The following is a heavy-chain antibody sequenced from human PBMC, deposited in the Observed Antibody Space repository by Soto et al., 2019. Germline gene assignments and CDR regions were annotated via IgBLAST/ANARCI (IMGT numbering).Heavy chain of an antibody. J-gene: IGHJ6*02. CDR1: GGTFSSYA. V-gene: IGHV1-69*01. CDR2: IIPISGTA. Sequence: QVQLVQSGAEVKKPGSSVKVSCKASGGTFSSYAISWVRQAPGQGLEWMGGIIPISGTANYAQKFQGRVTITADESTSTACVELSSLRSEDTAVYYCARSQGSSTSLEIYYYYYYGMDVWGQGTTVTVSS. CDR3: ARSQGSSTSLEIYYYYYYGMDV. D-gene: IGHD2-2*01.